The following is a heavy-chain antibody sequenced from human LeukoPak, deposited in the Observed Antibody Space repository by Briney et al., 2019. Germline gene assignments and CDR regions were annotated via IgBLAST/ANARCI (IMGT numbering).Heavy chain of an antibody. CDR3: EKDLVELRLVPYYFDY. Sequence: GGSLRLSCAASGFTFSSYAMSWVRQAPGKGLEWVSAISGSGGSTYYADSVKGRFTISRDNSKNTLYLQMNSLRAEDTAVYYCEKDLVELRLVPYYFDYWGQGTLVTVSS. CDR2: ISGSGGST. CDR1: GFTFSSYA. J-gene: IGHJ4*02. D-gene: IGHD1-7*01. V-gene: IGHV3-23*01.